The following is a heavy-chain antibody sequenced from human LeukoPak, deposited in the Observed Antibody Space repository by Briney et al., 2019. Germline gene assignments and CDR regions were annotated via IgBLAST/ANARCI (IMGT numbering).Heavy chain of an antibody. Sequence: GGSLRLSCAASGFTFSSYAMHWVRQAPGKGLEWVAVISYDGSNKYYADSVKGRFTISRDNSKNTLYLQMNSLRAEDTAVYYCARGDSGSFSQFDCWGQGTLVTVSS. CDR3: ARGDSGSFSQFDC. V-gene: IGHV3-30-3*01. J-gene: IGHJ4*02. CDR2: ISYDGSNK. D-gene: IGHD1-26*01. CDR1: GFTFSSYA.